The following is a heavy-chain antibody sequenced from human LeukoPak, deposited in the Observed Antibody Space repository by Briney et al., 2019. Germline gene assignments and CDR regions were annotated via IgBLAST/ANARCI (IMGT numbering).Heavy chain of an antibody. J-gene: IGHJ4*02. V-gene: IGHV3-33*01. Sequence: GRSLRLSSAASGFTFSSFGMHWVRQAPGKGLEWLAVMWYDGSSTYYADSVKGRFTISRDNSKNTLYLQMNSLRAEDTAVYYCARDRVIYFDYWGQGTLVTVSS. CDR3: ARDRVIYFDY. CDR2: MWYDGSST. CDR1: GFTFSSFG. D-gene: IGHD3-22*01.